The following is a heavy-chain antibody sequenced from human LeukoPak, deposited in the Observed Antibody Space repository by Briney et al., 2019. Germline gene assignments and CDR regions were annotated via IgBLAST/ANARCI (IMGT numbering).Heavy chain of an antibody. J-gene: IGHJ4*02. Sequence: GGSLRLSCAASGFTFSSYAMHWVRQAPGKGLEWVAVISYDGSNKYYADSVKGRFTISRDSSKNTLYLQMNSLRAEDTAVYYCASSYGSGTYYFDYWGQGTLVTVS. CDR2: ISYDGSNK. CDR3: ASSYGSGTYYFDY. V-gene: IGHV3-30-3*01. CDR1: GFTFSSYA. D-gene: IGHD3-10*01.